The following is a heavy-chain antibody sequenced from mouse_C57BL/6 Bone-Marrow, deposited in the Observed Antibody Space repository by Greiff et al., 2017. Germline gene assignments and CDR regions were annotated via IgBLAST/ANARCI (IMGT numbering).Heavy chain of an antibody. CDR3: ARLGLPWYLDV. Sequence: QVQLQQSGAELARPGASVKLSCKASGYTFTSYGISWVKQRTGQGLEWIGEIYPRSGNTYYNEKFKGKATLTADKSSSTAYMELRSLTSEDSAVYFCARLGLPWYLDVWGTGTTVTVSS. J-gene: IGHJ1*03. CDR1: GYTFTSYG. D-gene: IGHD2-2*01. V-gene: IGHV1-81*01. CDR2: IYPRSGNT.